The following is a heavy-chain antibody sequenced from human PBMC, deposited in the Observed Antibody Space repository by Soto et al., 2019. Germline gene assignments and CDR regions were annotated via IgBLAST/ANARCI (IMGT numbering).Heavy chain of an antibody. Sequence: QVQLQQWGAGLSKPSETLSLTCAVYGGSFSGYSWSWIRQPPGKGLEWIGEIDHSGGTNYNPALKSRVTLSVDTSKNHFSLKLSSVTAADTAVYYCARGRLGGAANWGQGTLVTVSS. D-gene: IGHD3-16*01. CDR1: GGSFSGYS. J-gene: IGHJ4*02. CDR2: IDHSGGT. CDR3: ARGRLGGAAN. V-gene: IGHV4-34*01.